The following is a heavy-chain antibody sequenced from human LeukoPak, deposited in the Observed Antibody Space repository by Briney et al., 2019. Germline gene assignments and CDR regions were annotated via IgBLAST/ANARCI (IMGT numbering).Heavy chain of an antibody. CDR2: VWYDGSNK. CDR1: GFTFSSHG. V-gene: IGHV3-33*01. D-gene: IGHD4-23*01. CDR3: ARWGPGKVDDY. J-gene: IGHJ4*02. Sequence: GGSLRLSCAASGFTFSSHGMHWVRQAPGKGMEWVAVVWYDGSNKYYADSVKGRFTISRDNSKDTLYLQMDSLRAEDTAVYYCARWGPGKVDDYWGQGTLVTVSS.